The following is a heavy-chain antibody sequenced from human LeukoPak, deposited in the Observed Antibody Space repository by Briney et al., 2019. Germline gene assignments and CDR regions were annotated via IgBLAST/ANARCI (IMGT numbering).Heavy chain of an antibody. Sequence: PGGSLRLSCAASGFTFSSYAMSWVRQAPGRGLEWVSAITGSGGSTYYADSVKGRFTISRDNSKSTLYLQMNSLRAEDTAVYYCAKSNWNPFDYWGQGTLVTVSS. D-gene: IGHD1-1*01. CDR2: ITGSGGST. CDR1: GFTFSSYA. CDR3: AKSNWNPFDY. J-gene: IGHJ4*02. V-gene: IGHV3-23*01.